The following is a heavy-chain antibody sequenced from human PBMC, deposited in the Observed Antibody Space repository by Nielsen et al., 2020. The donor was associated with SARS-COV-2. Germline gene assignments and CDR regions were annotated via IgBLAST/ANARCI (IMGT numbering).Heavy chain of an antibody. CDR1: GGTFSSYA. J-gene: IGHJ6*02. CDR3: GVGITIFGVVITRSYGMDV. CDR2: IIPILGIA. D-gene: IGHD3-3*01. Sequence: SVKVSCKASGGTFSSYAISWVRQAPGQGLEWMGRIIPILGIANYAQKFQGRVTITADKSTSTAYMELSSLRSEDTAVYYCGVGITIFGVVITRSYGMDVWGQGTTVTVSS. V-gene: IGHV1-69*04.